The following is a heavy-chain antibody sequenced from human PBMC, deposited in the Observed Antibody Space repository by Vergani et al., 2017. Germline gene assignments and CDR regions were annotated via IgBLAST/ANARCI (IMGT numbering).Heavy chain of an antibody. D-gene: IGHD5-24*01. V-gene: IGHV3-23*01. Sequence: EVQLLESGGGLVQPGGSLRLSCAASGFTFSSYAMSWVRQAPGKGLEWVSAISGSGGSTYYADSVKGRFTISRDNAKNTLYLQMNSLRAEDTAVYYCAKDRMAGETLDYWGQGTLVTVSS. J-gene: IGHJ4*02. CDR2: ISGSGGST. CDR3: AKDRMAGETLDY. CDR1: GFTFSSYA.